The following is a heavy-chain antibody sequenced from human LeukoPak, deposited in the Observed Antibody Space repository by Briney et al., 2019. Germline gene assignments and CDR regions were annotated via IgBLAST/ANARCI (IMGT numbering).Heavy chain of an antibody. CDR1: GFTFDDYA. CDR3: AKDSYSGSYYAPYYFDY. Sequence: GGSLRLSCAASGFTFDDYAMHWLRQAPGKGLEWVSLISGDGGSTYYADSVKGRFTISRDNSKNSLYLQMNSLRTEDTALYYCAKDSYSGSYYAPYYFDYWGQGTLVTVSS. D-gene: IGHD1-26*01. CDR2: ISGDGGST. V-gene: IGHV3-43*02. J-gene: IGHJ4*02.